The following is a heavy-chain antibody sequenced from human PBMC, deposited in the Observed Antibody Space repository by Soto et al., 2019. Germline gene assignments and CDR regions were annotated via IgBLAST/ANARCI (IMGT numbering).Heavy chain of an antibody. CDR3: ARSLGWYAIDY. D-gene: IGHD6-19*01. J-gene: IGHJ4*02. CDR2: MSHIGCV. V-gene: IGHV4-4*02. CDR1: GVSIGSNYY. Sequence: QALLQESGPGLVQPSGTLSLSCVVSGVSIGSNYYWGWVRQPPGKGLEWLGDMSHIGCVNYNPSLKSRFTISTDKSQNQFTLKLNSVTAADTAVYYCARSLGWYAIDYWCQGTLVIVSS.